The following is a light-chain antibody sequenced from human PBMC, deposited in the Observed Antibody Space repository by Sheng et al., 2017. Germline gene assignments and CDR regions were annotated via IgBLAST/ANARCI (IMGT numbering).Light chain of an antibody. CDR2: DVS. Sequence: QSALTQPRSVSGSPGQSVTISCTGTSSDVGVYNYVSWYQHHPDKAPKVIIYDVSERPSGVPDRFSGSKSGNTASLTISGLQAEDEANYYCCSYAGAYTVVFGGGTKLTVL. J-gene: IGLJ2*01. V-gene: IGLV2-11*01. CDR1: SSDVGVYNY. CDR3: CSYAGAYTVV.